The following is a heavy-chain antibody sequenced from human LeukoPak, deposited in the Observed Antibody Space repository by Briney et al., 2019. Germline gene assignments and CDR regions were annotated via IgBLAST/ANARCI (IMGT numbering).Heavy chain of an antibody. CDR3: TTDLLPGRITMVRGVPAN. CDR1: GFTFSSYA. CDR2: IKSKTDGGTT. V-gene: IGHV3-15*01. D-gene: IGHD3-10*01. J-gene: IGHJ4*02. Sequence: GGSLRLSCAASGFTFSSYAMSWVRQAPGKGLEWVGRIKSKTDGGTTDYAAPVKGRFTISRDDSKNTLYLQMNSLKTEDTAVYYCTTDLLPGRITMVRGVPANWGQGTLVTVSS.